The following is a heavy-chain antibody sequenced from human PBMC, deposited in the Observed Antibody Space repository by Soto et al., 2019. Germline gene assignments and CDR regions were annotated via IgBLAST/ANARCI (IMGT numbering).Heavy chain of an antibody. V-gene: IGHV1-3*01. D-gene: IGHD1-26*01. CDR3: ARRVGAKGAFDI. CDR2: INAANGNT. CDR1: GYTFTSYA. Sequence: QVQLVQSGAEVKKPGASVKVSCKASGYTFTSYAMHWVRQAPGQRLEWMGWINAANGNTTYSEKFQGRVTITRDTSASTAYMELSSLRSEDTAVYYCARRVGAKGAFDIWGQGTMVTVSS. J-gene: IGHJ3*02.